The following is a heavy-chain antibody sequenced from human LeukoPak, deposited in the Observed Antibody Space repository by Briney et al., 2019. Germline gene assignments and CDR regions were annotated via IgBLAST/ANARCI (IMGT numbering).Heavy chain of an antibody. V-gene: IGHV1-2*06. CDR3: AREDNLGSGSSPIDY. D-gene: IGHD6-19*01. CDR1: GYTFTGYY. Sequence: ASVKVSCKASGYTFTGYYMDWVRQAPGQGLEWMGRINPNSGGTNYAQKFQGRVTMTRDTSISTAYMELSRPRSDDTAVYYCAREDNLGSGSSPIDYWGQGTLVTVSS. J-gene: IGHJ4*02. CDR2: INPNSGGT.